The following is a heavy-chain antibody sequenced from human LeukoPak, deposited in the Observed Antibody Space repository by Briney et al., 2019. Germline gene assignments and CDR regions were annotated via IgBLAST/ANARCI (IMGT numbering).Heavy chain of an antibody. CDR2: IIPIFGTA. Sequence: SVKVSCKASGGTFSSYAISWVRQAPGQGLEWMGGIIPIFGTANYAQKFQGRVTITADKSTSTAYMELSSLRSEDTAVYYCARAYLEPIFYYYYMDVWGKGTTVTVSS. J-gene: IGHJ6*03. D-gene: IGHD1-1*01. V-gene: IGHV1-69*06. CDR1: GGTFSSYA. CDR3: ARAYLEPIFYYYYMDV.